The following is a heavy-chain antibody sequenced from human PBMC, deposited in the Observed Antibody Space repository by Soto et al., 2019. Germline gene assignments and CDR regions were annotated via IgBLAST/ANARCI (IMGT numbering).Heavy chain of an antibody. D-gene: IGHD3-10*01. Sequence: GGSLRLSCAASGFTVSSNYMSWVRQAPGKGLEWVSVIYSGGSTYYADSVKGRFTISRDNSKNTLYLQMNSLRAEDTAVYYCASPGRRYGSGSHTRAADYWGQGTLVTVSS. CDR2: IYSGGST. CDR1: GFTVSSNY. J-gene: IGHJ4*02. CDR3: ASPGRRYGSGSHTRAADY. V-gene: IGHV3-53*01.